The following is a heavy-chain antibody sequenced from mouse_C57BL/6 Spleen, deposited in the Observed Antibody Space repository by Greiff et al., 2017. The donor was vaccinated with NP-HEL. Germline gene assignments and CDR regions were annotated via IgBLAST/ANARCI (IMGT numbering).Heavy chain of an antibody. V-gene: IGHV5-17*01. D-gene: IGHD1-1*01. CDR3: ASHLYYGSSSYYFDY. CDR1: GFTFSDYG. CDR2: ISSGSSTI. Sequence: EVMLVESGGGLVKPGGSLKLSCAASGFTFSDYGMHWVRQAPEQGLEWVAYISSGSSTIYYADTVKGRFTISRDNAKNTLFLQMTSLRSEDTAMYYCASHLYYGSSSYYFDYWGQGTTLTVSS. J-gene: IGHJ2*01.